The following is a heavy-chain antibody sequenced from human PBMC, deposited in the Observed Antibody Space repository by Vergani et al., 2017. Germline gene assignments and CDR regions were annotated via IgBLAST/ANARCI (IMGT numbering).Heavy chain of an antibody. CDR3: AGESCANGVCYRGSPYYMDV. V-gene: IGHV4-61*10. D-gene: IGHD2-8*01. CDR1: GGSVSSGSHY. CDR2: VYYSGST. Sequence: QVQLQESGPGLVKPSETLSLTCTVSGGSVSSGSHYWSWIRQPAGKGLEWIGYVYYSGSTNYNPSLKSRVAISVDTAKNQFSLKLSSVTAADTAVYYCAGESCANGVCYRGSPYYMDVWGKGTTVTVSS. J-gene: IGHJ6*03.